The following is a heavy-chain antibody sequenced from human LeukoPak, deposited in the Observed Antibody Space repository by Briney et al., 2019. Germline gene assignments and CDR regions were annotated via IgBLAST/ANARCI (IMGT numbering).Heavy chain of an antibody. D-gene: IGHD4/OR15-4a*01. V-gene: IGHV4-30-4*08. CDR1: GGSISSGDYY. Sequence: PSQTLSLTCTVSGGSISSGDYYWSWIRQPPGKGLEWIGYIYYSGSTYYNPSLKSRVTISVDTSKNQFSLKLSSVTAADTAVYYCARHEGSYGAFDYWGQGTLVTVSS. CDR3: ARHEGSYGAFDY. J-gene: IGHJ4*02. CDR2: IYYSGST.